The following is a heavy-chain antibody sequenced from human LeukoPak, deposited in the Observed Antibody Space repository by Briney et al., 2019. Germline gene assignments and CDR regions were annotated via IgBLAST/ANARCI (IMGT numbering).Heavy chain of an antibody. CDR1: GFTFSSYS. CDR3: ASAIESNFDY. CDR2: ISGSSSYI. V-gene: IGHV3-21*01. Sequence: PGGSLRLSCAASGFTFSSYSMNWVRQAPGKGLEWVSSISGSSSYIYYADSVKGRFTISRDNSKNTLYLQMNSLRAEDTAVYYCASAIESNFDYWGQGTLVTVSS. J-gene: IGHJ4*02.